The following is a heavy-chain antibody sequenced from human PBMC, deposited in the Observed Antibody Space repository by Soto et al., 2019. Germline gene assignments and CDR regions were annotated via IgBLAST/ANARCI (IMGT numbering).Heavy chain of an antibody. CDR3: GRYCTNTKCRGGYYLDL. CDR2: IILALGTP. Sequence: QVLLVQSGAEMKQPGSSVSVSCRASGDSFTNYAFTWVRQAPGQGPEWLGGIILALGTPHYSQRFQGRLTSTADESSSTVYMELGSLRLDDTAVYYCGRYCTNTKCRGGYYLDLWGQGTLLTFSS. J-gene: IGHJ5*02. V-gene: IGHV1-69*01. CDR1: GDSFTNYA. D-gene: IGHD2-8*01.